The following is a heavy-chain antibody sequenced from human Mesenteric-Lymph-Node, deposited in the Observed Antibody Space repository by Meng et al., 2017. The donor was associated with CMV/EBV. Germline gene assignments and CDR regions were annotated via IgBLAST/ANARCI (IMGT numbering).Heavy chain of an antibody. CDR3: ARRAGSFMNLFYFNL. CDR2: IYSGGST. V-gene: IGHV3-53*01. Sequence: GGSLRLSCAASGFTVSSNYMSWVRQAPGKGLEWVSVIYSGGSTYYADSVKGRFTISRDDAANTLYLQINSLRAEDTAIYFCARRAGSFMNLFYFNLWGQGTLVTVSS. D-gene: IGHD3-10*01. J-gene: IGHJ4*02. CDR1: GFTVSSNY.